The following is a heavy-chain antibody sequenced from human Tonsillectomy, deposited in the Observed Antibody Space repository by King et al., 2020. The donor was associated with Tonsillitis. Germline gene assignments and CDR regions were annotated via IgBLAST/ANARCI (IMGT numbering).Heavy chain of an antibody. D-gene: IGHD4-11*01. Sequence: QLVQSGAEVKKPGASVKVSCKASGYTFTSYDINWVRQATGQGLEWMGWMNPNSGNTGYAQKFQGRVTMTRNTSISTAYMELSSLRSEDTAVYYCARCRHGSNTRNIGMDVWGQGTTVTVSS. CDR3: ARCRHGSNTRNIGMDV. V-gene: IGHV1-8*01. CDR2: MNPNSGNT. CDR1: GYTFTSYD. J-gene: IGHJ6*02.